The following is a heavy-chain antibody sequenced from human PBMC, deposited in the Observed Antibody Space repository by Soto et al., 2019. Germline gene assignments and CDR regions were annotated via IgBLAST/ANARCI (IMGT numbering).Heavy chain of an antibody. V-gene: IGHV4-59*01. CDR1: GGTISSYY. Sequence: PSETLSLTCPFSGGTISSYYWIWIRQPPGKGLEWIGYIYYSGSTNYNPSLKSRVTISVDTSKNQFSLKLSSVTAADTAVYYCALHSSGWSHNWFDPWGQGTLVTVSS. D-gene: IGHD6-19*01. J-gene: IGHJ5*02. CDR2: IYYSGST. CDR3: ALHSSGWSHNWFDP.